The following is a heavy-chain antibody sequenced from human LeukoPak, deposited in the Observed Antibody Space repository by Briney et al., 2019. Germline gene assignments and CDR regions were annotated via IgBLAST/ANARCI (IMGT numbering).Heavy chain of an antibody. J-gene: IGHJ4*02. CDR3: AAAYYDILTGHFPFDY. Sequence: GTSVKVSCKASGFTFTSSAMQWVRQARGQRLEWIGWIVVGSGNTNYAQKFQERVTITRDMSTSTAYMELSSLSSEDTAVYYCAAAYYDILTGHFPFDYWGQGTLVTVSS. D-gene: IGHD3-9*01. V-gene: IGHV1-58*02. CDR2: IVVGSGNT. CDR1: GFTFTSSA.